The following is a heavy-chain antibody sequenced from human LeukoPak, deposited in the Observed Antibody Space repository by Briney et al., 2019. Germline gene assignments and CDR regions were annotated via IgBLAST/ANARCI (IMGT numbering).Heavy chain of an antibody. CDR2: ISYDGTNK. V-gene: IGHV3-30*01. Sequence: WVAVISYDGTNKYYADSVKGRFTISRDNSKNTLYLQMNSLRAEDTAVYYCARQWRDAFDIWGQGTMVTVSS. J-gene: IGHJ3*02. D-gene: IGHD6-19*01. CDR3: ARQWRDAFDI.